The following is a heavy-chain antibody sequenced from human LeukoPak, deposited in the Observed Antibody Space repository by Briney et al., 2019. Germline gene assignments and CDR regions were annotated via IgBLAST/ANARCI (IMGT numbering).Heavy chain of an antibody. D-gene: IGHD5-18*01. J-gene: IGHJ4*02. V-gene: IGHV4-34*01. CDR3: ARGRGKWIQLWLS. CDR2: INHSGST. CDR1: GGSFSGYY. Sequence: SETLSLTCAVYGGSFSGYYWSWIRRPPGKGLEWIGEINHSGSTNYNPSLKSRVTISVDTSKNQFSLKLSSVTAADTAVYYCARGRGKWIQLWLSWGQGTLVTVSS.